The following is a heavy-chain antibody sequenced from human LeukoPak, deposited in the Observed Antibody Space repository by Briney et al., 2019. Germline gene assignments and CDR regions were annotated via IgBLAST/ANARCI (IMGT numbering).Heavy chain of an antibody. CDR1: GGSFSGYY. J-gene: IGHJ6*03. Sequence: SSETLSLTCAVYGGSFSGYYWSWIRQPPGKGLEWIGEINHSGSTNYNPSLKSRVTISVDTSKNQFSLKLSSVTAADTAVYYCARAERWGSGLRWKAYYYYYMDVWGKGTTVTVSS. V-gene: IGHV4-34*01. CDR2: INHSGST. D-gene: IGHD4-23*01. CDR3: ARAERWGSGLRWKAYYYYYMDV.